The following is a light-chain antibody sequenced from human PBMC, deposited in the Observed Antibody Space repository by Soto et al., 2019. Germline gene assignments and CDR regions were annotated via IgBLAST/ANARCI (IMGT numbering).Light chain of an antibody. J-gene: IGKJ5*01. V-gene: IGKV2-29*03. CDR2: DAF. Sequence: DVVLTQAPLSLSVTPGQPASISCRSTQSLVYCYGKTYLYWYLQRPGQPPQLLIYDAFSRFSGVPDRFSGSWSGTAFTLRISRVEAEDVGLYHCMQRTHVPITFGQGTRLEIK. CDR1: QSLVYCYGKTY. CDR3: MQRTHVPIT.